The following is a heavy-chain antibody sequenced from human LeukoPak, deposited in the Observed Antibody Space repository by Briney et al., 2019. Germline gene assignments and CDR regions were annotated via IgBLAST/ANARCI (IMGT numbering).Heavy chain of an antibody. CDR3: ARLISVTTVPN. CDR1: GGSISSSSYY. D-gene: IGHD4-11*01. CDR2: IYYSGST. J-gene: IGHJ4*02. V-gene: IGHV4-39*01. Sequence: SETLSLTCTVSGGSISSSSYYWGWIRQPPGKGLEWIGSIYYSGSTYYNPSLKSRVTISVDTSKNQFSLKLSSVTAADTAVYYCARLISVTTVPNWGQGTLVTVSS.